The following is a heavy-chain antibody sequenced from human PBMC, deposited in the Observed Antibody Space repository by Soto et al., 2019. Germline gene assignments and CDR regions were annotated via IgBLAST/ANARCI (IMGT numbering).Heavy chain of an antibody. CDR2: ISGSGGST. D-gene: IGHD6-19*01. J-gene: IGHJ4*02. V-gene: IGHV3-23*01. CDR3: ARRSSGWYFDY. CDR1: GFTFSSYA. Sequence: EVQLLESGGGLVQPGGSLRLSCAASGFTFSSYAMSWVRQAPGKALEWVSAISGSGGSTYYADSVKGRFTISRDNSKNTLYLQMNILRAEDTAVYYGARRSSGWYFDYWGQGTRVTVSS.